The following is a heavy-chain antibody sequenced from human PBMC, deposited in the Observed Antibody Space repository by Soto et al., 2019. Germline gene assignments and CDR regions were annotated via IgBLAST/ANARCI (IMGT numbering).Heavy chain of an antibody. CDR1: GFIFSTYA. V-gene: IGHV3-23*01. J-gene: IGHJ4*02. Sequence: EVQLLESGGGLVQPGGSLRLSCAASGFIFSTYAMSWVRQAPGKGLEWVSYISGSGGSTHCADSVKGRFTISRDNSNNTLYLQMNSLTAEDTAVYYCAKIPVGGSFPRFWGQGTLVTVSS. D-gene: IGHD1-26*01. CDR2: ISGSGGST. CDR3: AKIPVGGSFPRF.